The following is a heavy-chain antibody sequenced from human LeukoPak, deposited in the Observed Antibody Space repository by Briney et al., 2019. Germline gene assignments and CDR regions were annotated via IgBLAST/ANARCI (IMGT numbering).Heavy chain of an antibody. V-gene: IGHV3-20*04. D-gene: IGHD2-2*01. Sequence: GGSLRLSCAASGFTFDDYGMSWVRQAPGKGLEWVSGINWNGDSTGYADSVKGRFTIPRDNAKNSLYLQMNSLRAEDTALYYCASARGSSPDAFDVWGQGTMVTVSS. CDR1: GFTFDDYG. CDR2: INWNGDST. J-gene: IGHJ3*01. CDR3: ASARGSSPDAFDV.